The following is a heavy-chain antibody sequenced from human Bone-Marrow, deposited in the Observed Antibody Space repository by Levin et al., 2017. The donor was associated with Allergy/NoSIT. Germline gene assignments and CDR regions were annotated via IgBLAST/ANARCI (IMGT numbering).Heavy chain of an antibody. CDR3: ARGELGSGYLFDY. J-gene: IGHJ4*02. CDR1: GYTFTSFD. D-gene: IGHD5-12*01. Sequence: TSGGSLRLSCKTSGYTFTSFDINWVRQATGQGLEWMGWMYPNSDNAGYAQKFQGRVTMTRNTSISTAYMELSSLRSEDTAIYYCARGELGSGYLFDYWGQGTLVTVSS. CDR2: MYPNSDNA. V-gene: IGHV1-8*01.